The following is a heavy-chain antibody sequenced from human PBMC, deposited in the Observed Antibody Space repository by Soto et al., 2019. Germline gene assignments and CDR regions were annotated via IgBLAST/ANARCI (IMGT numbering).Heavy chain of an antibody. Sequence: GSSVQVSCTTPGFPFTNSAVQWVRHARGQHLEWIGWIIVGSGQTKYAQNLQERITITRDMSTNTAYMELSSLRSEDTAVYYCVAVFYSGGNCCPFDAWGQGTTFTVS. J-gene: IGHJ3*01. CDR3: VAVFYSGGNCCPFDA. V-gene: IGHV1-58*01. D-gene: IGHD2-15*01. CDR1: GFPFTNSA. CDR2: IIVGSGQT.